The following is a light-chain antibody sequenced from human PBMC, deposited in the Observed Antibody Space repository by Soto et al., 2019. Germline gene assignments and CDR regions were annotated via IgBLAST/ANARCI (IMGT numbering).Light chain of an antibody. V-gene: IGKV1-39*01. CDR3: QQSYSTLT. Sequence: DIQMTQSPSALSASVGDRVTITCRARQSISDYLNWYQQKPGKAPKLLIYAASSLQSGVPSRFSGSGFGTDFTLTISSQQPEDLATYHCQQSYSTLTFGPGTKVDIK. J-gene: IGKJ3*01. CDR1: QSISDY. CDR2: AAS.